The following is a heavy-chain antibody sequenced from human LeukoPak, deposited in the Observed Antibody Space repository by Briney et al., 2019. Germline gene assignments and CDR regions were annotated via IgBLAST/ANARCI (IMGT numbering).Heavy chain of an antibody. J-gene: IGHJ4*02. CDR3: ARLLRGASGHDY. CDR2: IYYSGST. V-gene: IGHV4-39*01. Sequence: SETLSLTCTVSGGSISSSSYYWGWIRQPPGKGLEWIGSIYYSGSTYYNPSLKSRVTISVDTSKNQFSLKLSSVTAADTAVYYCARLLRGASGHDYWGQGTLVTVSS. CDR1: GGSISSSSYY. D-gene: IGHD1-26*01.